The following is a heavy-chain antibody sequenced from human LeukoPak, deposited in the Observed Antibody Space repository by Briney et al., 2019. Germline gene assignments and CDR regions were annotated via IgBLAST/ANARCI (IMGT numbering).Heavy chain of an antibody. CDR3: ARGPYSGYFRYYYYYMDV. CDR2: MNPNSGNT. CDR1: GGTFSSYA. V-gene: IGHV1-8*03. Sequence: GASVKVSCKASGGTFSSYAISWVRQAPGQGLEWMGWMNPNSGNTGYAQKFQGRVTITRNTSISTAYMELSSLRSEDTAVYYCARGPYSGYFRYYYYYMDVWGKGTTVTVSS. J-gene: IGHJ6*03. D-gene: IGHD3-22*01.